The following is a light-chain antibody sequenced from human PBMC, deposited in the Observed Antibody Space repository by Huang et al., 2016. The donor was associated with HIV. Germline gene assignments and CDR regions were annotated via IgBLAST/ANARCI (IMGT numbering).Light chain of an antibody. CDR2: KVS. J-gene: IGKJ1*01. Sequence: DVVMTQSPLSLPVTLGQPASISCRSSQSLVHSDGNTYLNWFQQRPGQSPRRLIYKVSNRDSVVPDRFSGSGSGTDFTLKISRVEAEDVGVYYCMQGTQWTFGQGTKVEIK. V-gene: IGKV2-30*02. CDR1: QSLVHSDGNTY. CDR3: MQGTQWT.